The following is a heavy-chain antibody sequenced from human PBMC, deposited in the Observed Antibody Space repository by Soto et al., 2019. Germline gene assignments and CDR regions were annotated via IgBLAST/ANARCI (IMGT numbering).Heavy chain of an antibody. Sequence: PGGSLRLSCEASGFTFGNYAMTWVRQGPGRGLEWVSALSGSSLNTYYADSVKGRFTISRDNSNNTLYLQMDSLRAEDTAVYYCAKDRTAAARNFDYWGQGTLVTVSS. CDR3: AKDRTAAARNFDY. V-gene: IGHV3-23*01. J-gene: IGHJ4*02. CDR2: LSGSSLNT. CDR1: GFTFGNYA. D-gene: IGHD6-13*01.